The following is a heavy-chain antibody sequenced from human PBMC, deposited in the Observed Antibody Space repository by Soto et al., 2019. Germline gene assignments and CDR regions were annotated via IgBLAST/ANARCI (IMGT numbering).Heavy chain of an antibody. CDR1: GGTFSSYA. V-gene: IGHV1-69*13. D-gene: IGHD3-3*01. Sequence: GASVKVSCKASGGTFSSYAISWVRQAPGQGLEWMGGIIPIFGTANYAQKFQGRVTITADESTSTAYMELSSLRSEDTAVYYCARGAPIFGVVRSLYGMDVWGQGTTVTVSS. CDR2: IIPIFGTA. CDR3: ARGAPIFGVVRSLYGMDV. J-gene: IGHJ6*02.